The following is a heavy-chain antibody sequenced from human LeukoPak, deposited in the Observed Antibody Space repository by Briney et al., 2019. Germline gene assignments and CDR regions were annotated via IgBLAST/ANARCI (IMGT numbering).Heavy chain of an antibody. CDR1: GFTFSSYA. CDR2: ISYDGSNK. J-gene: IGHJ4*02. D-gene: IGHD3-10*01. V-gene: IGHV3-30*14. Sequence: GRSLRLSCAASGFTFSSYAMHWVRQAPGKGLEWVAVISYDGSNKYYADSVKGRFTISRDTSKNTLSLQMNSLRAEDTAVYYCASLSLGHYWGQGTLVTVSS. CDR3: ASLSLGHY.